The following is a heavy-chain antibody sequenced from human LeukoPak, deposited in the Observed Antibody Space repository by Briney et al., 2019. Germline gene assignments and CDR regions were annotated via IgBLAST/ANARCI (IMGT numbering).Heavy chain of an antibody. CDR1: GGSISSSSYY. V-gene: IGHV4-39*01. CDR3: ARKLLEEQWLAFYYYMDV. Sequence: SETLSLICTVSGGSISSSSYYWGWIRQPPGKGLEWIGSIYYSGSTYYNPSLKSRVTISVDTSKNQFSLKLSSVTAADTAVYYCARKLLEEQWLAFYYYMDVWGKGTTVTVSS. J-gene: IGHJ6*03. CDR2: IYYSGST. D-gene: IGHD6-19*01.